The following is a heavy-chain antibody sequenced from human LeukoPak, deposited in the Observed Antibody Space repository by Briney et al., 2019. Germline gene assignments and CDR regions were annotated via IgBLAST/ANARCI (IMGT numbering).Heavy chain of an antibody. V-gene: IGHV3-30*04. Sequence: GGSLRLSCAASGFTSSSYAMHWVRQAPGKGLEWVAVISYDGSNKYYADSVKGRFTISRDNSKNTLYLQMNSLRAEDTAVYYCARGSQQLVDSADYWGQGTLVTVSS. J-gene: IGHJ4*02. CDR1: GFTSSSYA. CDR2: ISYDGSNK. CDR3: ARGSQQLVDSADY. D-gene: IGHD6-13*01.